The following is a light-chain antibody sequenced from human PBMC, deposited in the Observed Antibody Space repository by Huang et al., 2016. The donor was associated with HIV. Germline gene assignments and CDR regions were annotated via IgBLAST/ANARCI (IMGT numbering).Light chain of an antibody. CDR2: KVS. J-gene: IGKJ1*01. CDR1: QTLVHTDGKTY. CDR3: MQGTHWPPGT. V-gene: IGKV2-30*02. Sequence: DVIMTQSPLLLPVTLGPPAAISCRSSQTLVHTDGKTYLNWFLQRPGQSPRRLIYKVSNRDSGVPDRFTGSGSGIEFTLTISRVEAEDVGIYYCMQGTHWPPGTFGQGTNMEIK.